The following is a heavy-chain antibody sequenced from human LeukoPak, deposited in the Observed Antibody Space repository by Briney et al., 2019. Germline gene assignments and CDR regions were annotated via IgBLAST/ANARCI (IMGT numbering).Heavy chain of an antibody. Sequence: GGSLRLSCAASGFTFSGYSMNWVRQAPGKGLEWVSSISSSSSYIYHADSVKGRFTISRDNAKNSLYLQMNSLRAEDTAVYYCATVYCGGDCYLGPMDYWGQGTLVTVSS. CDR3: ATVYCGGDCYLGPMDY. D-gene: IGHD2-21*02. CDR1: GFTFSGYS. J-gene: IGHJ4*02. CDR2: ISSSSSYI. V-gene: IGHV3-21*01.